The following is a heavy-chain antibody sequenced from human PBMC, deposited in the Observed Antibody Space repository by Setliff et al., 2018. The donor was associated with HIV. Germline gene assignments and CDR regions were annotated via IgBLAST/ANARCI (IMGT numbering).Heavy chain of an antibody. D-gene: IGHD5-18*01. J-gene: IGHJ5*02. V-gene: IGHV4-61*02. Sequence: PSETLSLTCTVSGGSISSGNYYRIYIRQPAGKGLEWIGRIDISGSANYNPSLKSRVTISIDTSKNQFSLNLTSVTAADTAVYYCARGRYRYGYGIDHWGQGTLVTVSS. CDR3: ARGRYRYGYGIDH. CDR1: GGSISSGNYY. CDR2: IDISGSA.